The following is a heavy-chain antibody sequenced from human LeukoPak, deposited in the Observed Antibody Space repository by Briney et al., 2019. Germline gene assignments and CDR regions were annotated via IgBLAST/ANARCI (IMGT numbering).Heavy chain of an antibody. D-gene: IGHD3-10*01. V-gene: IGHV4-59*08. CDR2: IDYSGST. CDR3: ASVIGGWFGGYVDI. J-gene: IGHJ3*02. CDR1: GGFISSYY. Sequence: SDTLPLSCTVSGGFISSYYWSLIRQPPGLGLELIGDIDYSGSTNYTPSLKSRVTISIDTSKNQLYLKLSGVTAADTAVYYCASVIGGWFGGYVDIWGQGTMVTVSS.